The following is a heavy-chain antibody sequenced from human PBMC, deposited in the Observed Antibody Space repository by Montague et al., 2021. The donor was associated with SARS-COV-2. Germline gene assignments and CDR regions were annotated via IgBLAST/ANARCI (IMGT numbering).Heavy chain of an antibody. D-gene: IGHD5-24*01. J-gene: IGHJ4*02. CDR3: ARVFPRWLQFDPYFDY. CDR2: IYYSGST. Sequence: SETLSFTCTVSGYSISSYYWSWILQPPGKGLQWIGDIYYSGSTNYNPSLKSRVTISVDTSTNQFSLQLRSVTAADTAVYYCARVFPRWLQFDPYFDYWGQGTLVTVSS. V-gene: IGHV4-59*01. CDR1: GYSISSYY.